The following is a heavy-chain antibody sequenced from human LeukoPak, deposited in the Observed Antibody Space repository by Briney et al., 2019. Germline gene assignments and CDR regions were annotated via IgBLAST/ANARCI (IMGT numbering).Heavy chain of an antibody. D-gene: IGHD5-18*01. CDR3: ALRGYSYGLQLYYYYMDV. CDR1: GGTFSSYA. J-gene: IGHJ6*03. Sequence: ASVKVSCKASGGTFSSYAISWVRQAPGQGLEWMGGIIPIFGTANYAQKFQGRVTITTDESTSTAYMELSSLRSEDTAVYYCALRGYSYGLQLYYYYMDVWGKGTTVTVSS. CDR2: IIPIFGTA. V-gene: IGHV1-69*05.